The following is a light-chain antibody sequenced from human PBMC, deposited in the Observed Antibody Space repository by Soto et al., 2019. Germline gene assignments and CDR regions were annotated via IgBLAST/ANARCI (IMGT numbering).Light chain of an antibody. CDR2: GAS. CDR3: QQYGSSLYT. CDR1: QSVKSSY. J-gene: IGKJ2*01. V-gene: IGKV3-20*01. Sequence: EIVLTQSPGTLSLSPGERATLSCRASQSVKSSYLAWYQQKPGQAPRLLIYGASSRATGIPDRLSGSGSGTDFTLTISRLEPEDFAVYYCQQYGSSLYTFGQGTNREIK.